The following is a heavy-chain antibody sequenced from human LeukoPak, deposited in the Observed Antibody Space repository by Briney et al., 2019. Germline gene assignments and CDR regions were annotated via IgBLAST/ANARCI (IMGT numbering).Heavy chain of an antibody. CDR2: IYYSGST. CDR1: GGSIGSYY. D-gene: IGHD2-15*01. V-gene: IGHV4-59*12. J-gene: IGHJ4*02. CDR3: ARGDCSGGSCYTGAHDY. Sequence: TSETLSLTRSVSGGSIGSYYWSWIRQPPGKGLEWIGYIYYSGSTNYSPSLKSRVTISVDTSKNQFSLKVSSVTAADTAVYYCARGDCSGGSCYTGAHDYWGQGTLVTVSS.